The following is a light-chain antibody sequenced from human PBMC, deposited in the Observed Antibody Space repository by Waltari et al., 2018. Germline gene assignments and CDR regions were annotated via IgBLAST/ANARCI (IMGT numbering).Light chain of an antibody. Sequence: QSVLTRPPSASDTPGKRVIISCHGCSPNIVPHYVYAYQRLPGMAPKLLIYKNSQRPSGVPDRISGFRSGSSASLGISGLRSEDEADYFCAVWDDSLSTWMFGGGTKLTVL. CDR3: AVWDDSLSTWM. CDR2: KNS. V-gene: IGLV1-47*01. CDR1: SPNIVPHY. J-gene: IGLJ3*02.